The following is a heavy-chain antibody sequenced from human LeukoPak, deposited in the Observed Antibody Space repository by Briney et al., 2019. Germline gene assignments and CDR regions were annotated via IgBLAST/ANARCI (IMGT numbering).Heavy chain of an antibody. CDR1: GFTFSSYA. V-gene: IGHV3-48*03. Sequence: GGSLRLSCIASGFTFSSYAMSWVRQAPGKGLEWVSYITSSGSTIYYADSVKGRFTISRDNAKNSLYLQMNSLTAEDTAVYYCVREGPPQSSLYYFDYWGQGTLVTVSS. D-gene: IGHD4-11*01. J-gene: IGHJ4*02. CDR3: VREGPPQSSLYYFDY. CDR2: ITSSGSTI.